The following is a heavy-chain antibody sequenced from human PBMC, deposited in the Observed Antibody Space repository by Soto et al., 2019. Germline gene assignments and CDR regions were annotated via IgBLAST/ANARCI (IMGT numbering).Heavy chain of an antibody. D-gene: IGHD3-3*01. Sequence: SETLSLTCTVSGGSISSYYWSWIRQPPGKGLEWIGYIYYSGSTNYNPSLKSRVTISVDTSKNQFSPKLSSVTAADTAVYYCARVYSDFWSGYLAGGFDPWGQGTLVTVSS. CDR2: IYYSGST. V-gene: IGHV4-59*01. J-gene: IGHJ5*02. CDR3: ARVYSDFWSGYLAGGFDP. CDR1: GGSISSYY.